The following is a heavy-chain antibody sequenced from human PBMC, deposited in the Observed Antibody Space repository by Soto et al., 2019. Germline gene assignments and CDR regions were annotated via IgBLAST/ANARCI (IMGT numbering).Heavy chain of an antibody. CDR2: ISGSGGST. CDR1: GFTFSSYA. V-gene: IGHV3-23*01. Sequence: GGSLRLSCAASGFTFSSYAMSWVRQAPGKGLEWVSAISGSGGSTYYADSVKGRFTISRDNSKNTLYLQMNSLRAEDTAVYYCAKSSVLRFLEWLPYSYYYYGMDVWGQGTTVTVSS. D-gene: IGHD3-3*01. CDR3: AKSSVLRFLEWLPYSYYYYGMDV. J-gene: IGHJ6*02.